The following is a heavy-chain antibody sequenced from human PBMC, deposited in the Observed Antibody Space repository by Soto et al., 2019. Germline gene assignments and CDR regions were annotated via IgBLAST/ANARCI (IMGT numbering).Heavy chain of an antibody. J-gene: IGHJ4*02. CDR2: ISGDGRIT. CDR1: GFTFRTYG. CDR3: AGGLKNYGDTREEVAS. D-gene: IGHD4-17*01. Sequence: EVQLVESGGGLVQPGGSLRLSCAASGFTFRTYGMNWVRQAPGKGLEWISYISGDGRITYSADSVKGRFTISRDYADNSLLLQMYSLRAEDTAIYCGAGGLKNYGDTREEVASWGQGTLVTVSS. V-gene: IGHV3-48*01.